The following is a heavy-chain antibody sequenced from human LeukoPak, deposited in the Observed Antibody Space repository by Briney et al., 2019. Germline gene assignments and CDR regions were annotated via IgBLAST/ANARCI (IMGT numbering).Heavy chain of an antibody. CDR3: ARAVGDDGSGSL. Sequence: SETLSLTCTVSGDSISTYYWSWIRQPPGKGLEWIGHIYYRVTSDYNPSLKSRVTMSVGMSKRQIFLKLSSVTAADTAVYYLARAVGDDGSGSLWGTGTLVTVSS. J-gene: IGHJ4*01. CDR2: IYYRVTS. CDR1: GDSISTYY. V-gene: IGHV4-59*01. D-gene: IGHD3-10*01.